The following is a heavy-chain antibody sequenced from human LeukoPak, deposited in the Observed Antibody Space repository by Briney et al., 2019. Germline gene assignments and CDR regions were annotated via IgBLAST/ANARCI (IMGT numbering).Heavy chain of an antibody. CDR1: GGSFSGYY. J-gene: IGHJ4*02. CDR3: ARGTPVDY. Sequence: SETLSLTCAVYGGSFSGYYWSWIRQPPGKGLEWIGEINHSGSTNYNPSLKSRVTISVDTSKNQFSLELSSVTAADTAVYYCARGTPVDYWGQGTLVTVSS. CDR2: INHSGST. D-gene: IGHD4-17*01. V-gene: IGHV4-34*01.